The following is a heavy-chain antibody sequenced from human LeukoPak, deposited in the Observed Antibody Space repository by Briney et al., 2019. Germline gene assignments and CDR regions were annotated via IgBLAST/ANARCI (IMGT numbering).Heavy chain of an antibody. CDR3: ARGVTLRYYDFWSDPADDAFDI. D-gene: IGHD3-3*01. Sequence: SETLSLTCAVSGGSISSGGYSWSWIRQPPGKGLEWIGYIYHSGSTYYNPSLKSRVTISVDRSKNQFSLKLSSVTAADTAVYYCARGVTLRYYDFWSDPADDAFDIWGQGTMVTVSS. J-gene: IGHJ3*02. V-gene: IGHV4-30-2*01. CDR2: IYHSGST. CDR1: GGSISSGGYS.